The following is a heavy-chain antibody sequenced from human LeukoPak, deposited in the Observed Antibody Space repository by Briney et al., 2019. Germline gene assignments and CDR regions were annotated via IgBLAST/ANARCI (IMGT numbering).Heavy chain of an antibody. CDR3: ARGSWFGELSFNWFDP. CDR1: GYTFTGYY. Sequence: ASVKVSCKASGYTFTGYYMHWVRQAPGQGLEWMGWINPNSGGTNYAQKFQGWVTMTRDTSISTAYMELSRLRSDDTAVYYCARGSWFGELSFNWFDPWGQGTLVTVSS. D-gene: IGHD3-10*01. CDR2: INPNSGGT. V-gene: IGHV1-2*04. J-gene: IGHJ5*02.